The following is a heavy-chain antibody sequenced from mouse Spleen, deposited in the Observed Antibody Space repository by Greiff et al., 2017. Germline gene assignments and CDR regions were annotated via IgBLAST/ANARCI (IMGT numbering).Heavy chain of an antibody. CDR1: GYAFSSYW. D-gene: IGHD1-1*01. CDR3: ARWYYGSSYYYAMDY. Sequence: VQLQQSGAELVKPGASVKISCKASGYAFSSYWMNWVKQRPGKGLEWIGQIYPGDGDTNYNGKFKGKATLTADKSSSTAYMQLSSLTSGDSAVYFCARWYYGSSYYYAMDYWGQGTSVTVSS. J-gene: IGHJ4*01. V-gene: IGHV1-80*01. CDR2: IYPGDGDT.